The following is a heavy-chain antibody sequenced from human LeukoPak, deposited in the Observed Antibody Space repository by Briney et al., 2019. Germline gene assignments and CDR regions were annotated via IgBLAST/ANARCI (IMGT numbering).Heavy chain of an antibody. V-gene: IGHV1-18*01. CDR1: GYPFTSYG. Sequence: ASVKVSCKASGYPFTSYGISWVRQAPGQGLEWMGWISAYNGNTNYAQKLQGRVTMTTDTSTSTAYMELRSLRSDDTAVYYCARGPVDTAIQNWFDPWGQGTLVTVSS. CDR2: ISAYNGNT. D-gene: IGHD5-18*01. CDR3: ARGPVDTAIQNWFDP. J-gene: IGHJ5*02.